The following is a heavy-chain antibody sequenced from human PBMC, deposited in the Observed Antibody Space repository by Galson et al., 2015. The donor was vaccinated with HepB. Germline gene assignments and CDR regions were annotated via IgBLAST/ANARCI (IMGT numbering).Heavy chain of an antibody. CDR3: ARSKAVAGNDY. CDR2: ISYDGSNK. D-gene: IGHD6-19*01. Sequence: SLRLSCAASGFTFSSYGMHWVRQAPGKRLEWVAVISYDGSNKYYADSVRGRFTISRDNSKNTLYLQMNSLRAEDTAVYYCARSKAVAGNDYWGQGTLVTVPS. CDR1: GFTFSSYG. V-gene: IGHV3-30*19. J-gene: IGHJ4*02.